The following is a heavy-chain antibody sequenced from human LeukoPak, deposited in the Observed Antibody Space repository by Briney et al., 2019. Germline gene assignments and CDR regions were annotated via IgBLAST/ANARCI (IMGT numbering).Heavy chain of an antibody. CDR1: GYTFTSYG. CDR2: ISAYNGNT. CDR3: ARYGHSSGWYPFDY. J-gene: IGHJ4*02. Sequence: ASVKVSCKASGYTFTSYGISWVRQAPGQGLEWMGWISAYNGNTNYAQKLQGRVTMTTDTSTSTAYMELRSLRSEDTAVYYCARYGHSSGWYPFDYWGQGTLVTVSS. V-gene: IGHV1-18*01. D-gene: IGHD6-19*01.